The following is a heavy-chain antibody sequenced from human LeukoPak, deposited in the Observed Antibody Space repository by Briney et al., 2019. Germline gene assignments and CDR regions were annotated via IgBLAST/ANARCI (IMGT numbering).Heavy chain of an antibody. J-gene: IGHJ4*02. CDR3: ARRGYSHRAAGKPSGFYDY. Sequence: SESLSLTCAVYGGSFSGYYWSWIRQPPGKGLEWIGEINHSGSTNYNPSLKSRVTISVDTSKNQFSLKLSSVTAADTAVYYCARRGYSHRAAGKPSGFYDYWGQGTLVTVSS. D-gene: IGHD5-18*01. V-gene: IGHV4-34*01. CDR2: INHSGST. CDR1: GGSFSGYY.